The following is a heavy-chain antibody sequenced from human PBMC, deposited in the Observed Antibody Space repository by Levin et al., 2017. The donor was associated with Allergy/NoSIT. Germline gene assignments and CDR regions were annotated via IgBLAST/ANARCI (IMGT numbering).Heavy chain of an antibody. CDR3: ARGWQAGYSSGWLDY. V-gene: IGHV3-53*01. Sequence: GGSLRLSCAASGFTVSSYYMSWVRQAPGKGLEWVSVIYSGGSTYNADSVKGRFTISRDNSKNTLYLQMNSLRAEDTAVYYCARGWQAGYSSGWLDYWGQGTLVTVSS. CDR2: IYSGGST. D-gene: IGHD6-19*01. J-gene: IGHJ4*02. CDR1: GFTVSSYY.